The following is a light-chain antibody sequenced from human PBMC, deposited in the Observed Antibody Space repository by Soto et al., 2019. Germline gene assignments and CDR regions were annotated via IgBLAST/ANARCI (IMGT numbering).Light chain of an antibody. Sequence: DIQLTQSPSFLSASVGDRVTITCRASQGISSYLAWYQQKPGKAPNLLIYAASTLQSGVPSRFSGSGSGTDFTLTISSLQPEDSATYHCQQLDTYPLTFGGGTQVEIK. CDR3: QQLDTYPLT. V-gene: IGKV1-9*01. CDR2: AAS. CDR1: QGISSY. J-gene: IGKJ4*01.